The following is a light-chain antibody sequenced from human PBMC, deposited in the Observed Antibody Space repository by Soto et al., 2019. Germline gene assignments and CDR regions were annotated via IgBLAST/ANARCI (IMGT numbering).Light chain of an antibody. CDR1: QSVSSY. CDR2: DAS. V-gene: IGKV3-11*01. J-gene: IGKJ4*01. CDR3: QQRNHLPPT. Sequence: EIVLTQSPATLSLSPGERATLSCRASQSVSSYLAWYQQKPGQAPRLLIYDASNMATGIPARFSGSGSGTDFTLTISSLEPEDFAVYYCQQRNHLPPTFGGGTKVEIK.